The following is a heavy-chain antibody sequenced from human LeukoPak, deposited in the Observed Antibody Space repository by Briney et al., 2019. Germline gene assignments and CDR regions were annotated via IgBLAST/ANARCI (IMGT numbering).Heavy chain of an antibody. J-gene: IGHJ4*02. V-gene: IGHV3-7*03. D-gene: IGHD3-9*01. CDR3: ARGRLYYDIFTGYGTFDY. CDR2: IKQDGSEK. Sequence: GGSLRLSCAASGFTFSSYWMSWVRQAPGKGLEWVANIKQDGSEKYYVDSVKGRSTISRDNAKNSLYLQMNSLRAEDTAVYYCARGRLYYDIFTGYGTFDYWGQGTLVTVSS. CDR1: GFTFSSYW.